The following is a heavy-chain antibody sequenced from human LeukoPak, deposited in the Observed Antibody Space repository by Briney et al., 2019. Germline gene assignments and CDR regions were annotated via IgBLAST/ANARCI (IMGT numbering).Heavy chain of an antibody. Sequence: PGGSLRLSCAASGFTFSSYAMGWVRQAPGKGLEWVSGITGSGGSAYYADSVKGRFTISRDNSKNTLYLQMNSLRAEDTAVYYCAKDLRVDYDFWSGYYGLDYWGQGTLVTVSS. CDR3: AKDLRVDYDFWSGYYGLDY. V-gene: IGHV3-23*01. CDR1: GFTFSSYA. J-gene: IGHJ4*02. CDR2: ITGSGGSA. D-gene: IGHD3-3*01.